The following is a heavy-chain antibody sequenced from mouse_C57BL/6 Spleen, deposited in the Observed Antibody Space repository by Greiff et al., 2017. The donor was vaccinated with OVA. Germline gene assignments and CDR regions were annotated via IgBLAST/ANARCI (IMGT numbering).Heavy chain of an antibody. CDR3: AREGGSGTGAMDY. CDR1: GYSITSGYY. CDR2: ISYDGSN. Sequence: EVQLVESGPGLVKPSQSLSLTCSVTGYSITSGYYWNWIRQFPGNKLEWMGYISYDGSNNYNPSLKNRISITRDTSKNQFFLKLNSVTTEDTATYYCAREGGSGTGAMDYWGQGTSVTVSS. D-gene: IGHD3-2*02. V-gene: IGHV3-6*01. J-gene: IGHJ4*01.